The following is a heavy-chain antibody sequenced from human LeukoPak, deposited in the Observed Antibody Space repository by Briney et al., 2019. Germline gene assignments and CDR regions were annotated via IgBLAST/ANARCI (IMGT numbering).Heavy chain of an antibody. CDR1: GFTFSSYS. J-gene: IGHJ4*02. CDR2: ISSSSSYI. CDR3: ARDSSSWYYFDY. Sequence: GGSLRLSCAASGFTFSSYSMNWVRQAPGKGLEWVSSISSSSSYIYYADSVKGRFTISRNNAKNSLYLQMNSLRAEDTAVYYCARDSSSWYYFDYWGQGTLVTVSS. D-gene: IGHD6-13*01. V-gene: IGHV3-21*01.